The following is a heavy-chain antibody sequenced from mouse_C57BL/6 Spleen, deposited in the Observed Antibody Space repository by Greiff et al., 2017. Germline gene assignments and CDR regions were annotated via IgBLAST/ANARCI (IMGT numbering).Heavy chain of an antibody. CDR2: IYPGDGDT. CDR3: ASGDYLNFAY. D-gene: IGHD2-4*01. CDR1: GYAFSSYW. V-gene: IGHV1-80*01. Sequence: VQRVESGAELVKPGASVKISCKASGYAFSSYWMNWVKQRPGKGLEWIGQIYPGDGDTNYNGKFKGKATLTADKSSSTAYMQLSSLTSEDSAVYFCASGDYLNFAYWGQGTLVTVSA. J-gene: IGHJ3*01.